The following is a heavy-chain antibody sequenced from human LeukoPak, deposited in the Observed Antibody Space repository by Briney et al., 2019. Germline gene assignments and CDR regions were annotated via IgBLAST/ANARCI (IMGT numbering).Heavy chain of an antibody. CDR1: GGTFSSYA. V-gene: IGHV1-69*05. D-gene: IGHD4-23*01. CDR2: IIPIFGTA. J-gene: IGHJ4*02. Sequence: ASVKVSCKASGGTFSSYAISWVRRAPGQGLEWMGRIIPIFGTANYAQKFQGRVTITTDESTSTAYMELSSLRSEDTAVYYCARDPGFYGGNSFVFYYWGQGTLVTVSS. CDR3: ARDPGFYGGNSFVFYY.